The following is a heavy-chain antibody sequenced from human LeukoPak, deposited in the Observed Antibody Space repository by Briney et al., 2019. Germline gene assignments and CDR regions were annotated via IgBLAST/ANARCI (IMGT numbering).Heavy chain of an antibody. Sequence: ASVKVSCKASGYTFISYGVSWVRQAPGQGLEWMGWISPYNGNTNYAQKLRGRVTMTTDTSMTTVYMELRSLRSDDTAVYYCARRPPHSDYGSGSRFDYWGQGTLVTVSS. CDR1: GYTFISYG. J-gene: IGHJ4*02. V-gene: IGHV1-18*01. D-gene: IGHD3-10*01. CDR3: ARRPPHSDYGSGSRFDY. CDR2: ISPYNGNT.